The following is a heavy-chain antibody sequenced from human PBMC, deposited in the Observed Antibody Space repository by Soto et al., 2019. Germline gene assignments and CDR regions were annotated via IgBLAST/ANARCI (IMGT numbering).Heavy chain of an antibody. D-gene: IGHD2-8*02. CDR1: GGSFSGYY. Sequence: QVQLQQWGAGLLKPSETLSLTCAVSGGSFSGYYWTWIRQPPGTGLEWIGEINPSGSTNYNPSLKSRVTISVDTSKNQFSLKLTSVTAADTAVYYCARDKITGLFDYWGHGTLVTVSS. CDR3: ARDKITGLFDY. CDR2: INPSGST. J-gene: IGHJ4*01. V-gene: IGHV4-34*01.